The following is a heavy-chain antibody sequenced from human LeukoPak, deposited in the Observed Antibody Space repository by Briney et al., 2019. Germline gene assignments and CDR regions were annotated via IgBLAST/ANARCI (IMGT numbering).Heavy chain of an antibody. CDR1: GFTFSNYA. V-gene: IGHV3-23*01. D-gene: IGHD2-21*02. J-gene: IGHJ6*03. Sequence: GGSLRLSCAASGFTFSNYAMTWVRQAPGKGLEWVSAVIGSGGTYYADSVKGRFIISRDNSKNTLYLQMSSLRGDDTALYYCVKGRGPAKGDYYNYYYYMDVWGKGTTVTVSS. CDR3: VKGRGPAKGDYYNYYYYMDV. CDR2: VIGSGGT.